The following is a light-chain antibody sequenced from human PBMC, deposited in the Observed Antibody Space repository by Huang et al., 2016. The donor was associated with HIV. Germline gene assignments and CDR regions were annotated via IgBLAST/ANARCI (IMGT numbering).Light chain of an antibody. CDR2: GAS. V-gene: IGKV3-15*01. CDR1: QSISSN. CDR3: QQYNNRYT. Sequence: IVMTQSTATLSVSQGEKATLSCRASQSISSNLAWYQQKPGQAPSLRIYGASTRATGIPSRVSGSGSGTEFTLAISSLQSEDFAVYYCQQYNNRYTFGQGTKLEIK. J-gene: IGKJ2*01.